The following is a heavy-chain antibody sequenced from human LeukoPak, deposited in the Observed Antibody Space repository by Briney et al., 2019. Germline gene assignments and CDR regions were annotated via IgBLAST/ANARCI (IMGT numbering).Heavy chain of an antibody. Sequence: GGSLRLSCAASGFTFDDYAMHWVRQAPGKGLEWVSLISWDGGSTYYADSVKGRFTISRDNSKNSLYLQMNSLRAEDTAVYYCAREGTSSSWYDYWGQGTLVTVSS. V-gene: IGHV3-43D*03. J-gene: IGHJ4*02. CDR3: AREGTSSSWYDY. CDR1: GFTFDDYA. D-gene: IGHD6-13*01. CDR2: ISWDGGST.